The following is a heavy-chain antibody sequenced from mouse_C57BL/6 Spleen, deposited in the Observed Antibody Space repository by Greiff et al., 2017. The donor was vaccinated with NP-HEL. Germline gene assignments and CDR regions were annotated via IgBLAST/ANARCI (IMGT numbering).Heavy chain of an antibody. Sequence: VKLLESGPGLVQPSQSLSITCTVSGFSLTSYGVHWVRQSPGKGLEWLGVIWSGGSTDYNAAFISRLSISKDNSKSQVFFKMNSLQADDTAIYYCARNYSNYGYYAMDYWGQGTSVTVSS. CDR3: ARNYSNYGYYAMDY. CDR2: IWSGGST. V-gene: IGHV2-2*01. CDR1: GFSLTSYG. J-gene: IGHJ4*01. D-gene: IGHD2-5*01.